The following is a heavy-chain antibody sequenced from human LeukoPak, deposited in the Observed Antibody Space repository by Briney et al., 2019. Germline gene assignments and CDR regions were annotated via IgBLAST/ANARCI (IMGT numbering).Heavy chain of an antibody. CDR2: IVGSDGST. CDR1: GFTFSTYA. J-gene: IGHJ4*02. V-gene: IGHV3-23*01. D-gene: IGHD6-19*01. CDR3: AKDRRPDNGWDLDY. Sequence: GGSLRLSCAASGFTFSTYAMSWVRQAPGKGLEWVSGIVGSDGSTYYADSVKGRFTISRDNSKSTLYLQMNSLRAEDTAVYYCAKDRRPDNGWDLDYWGQGTLVTVST.